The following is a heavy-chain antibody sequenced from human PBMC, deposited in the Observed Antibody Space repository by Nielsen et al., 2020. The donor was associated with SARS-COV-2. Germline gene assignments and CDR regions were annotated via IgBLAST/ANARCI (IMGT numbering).Heavy chain of an antibody. V-gene: IGHV1-24*01. CDR2: FDPGDGKT. J-gene: IGHJ6*02. CDR1: GYTLTELS. CDR3: ARGPHVVVVAATAYYYYYGMDV. Sequence: ASVKVSCKVSGYTLTELSMHWVRQAPGKGLEWMGSFDPGDGKTIYAQRFQGRVTMTEDTSTDTAYMELSSLRSDDTAVYYCARGPHVVVVAATAYYYYYGMDVWGQGTTVTVSS. D-gene: IGHD2-15*01.